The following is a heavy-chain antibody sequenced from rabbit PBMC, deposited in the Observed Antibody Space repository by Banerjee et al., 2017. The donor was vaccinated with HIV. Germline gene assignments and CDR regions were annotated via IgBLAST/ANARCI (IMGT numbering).Heavy chain of an antibody. CDR1: GFSFSSGYY. D-gene: IGHD1-1*01. CDR2: IYTGSGST. Sequence: QEQLEESGGDLVKPEGSLTLTCTASGFSFSSGYYMCWVRQAPGKGLEWIGCIYTGSGSTYYASWAKGRFTISKASSTTVTLQMTSLTAAETATYFCARANVSSSGSYPEAGMDLWGQGTLVTVS. V-gene: IGHV1S45*01. J-gene: IGHJ6*01. CDR3: ARANVSSSGSYPEAGMDL.